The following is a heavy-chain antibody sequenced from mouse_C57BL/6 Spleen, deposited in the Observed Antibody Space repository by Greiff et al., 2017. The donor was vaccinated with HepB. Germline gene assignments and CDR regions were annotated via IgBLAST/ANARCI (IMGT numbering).Heavy chain of an antibody. V-gene: IGHV1-4*01. CDR3: ARSHYGNYGYFDV. CDR1: GYTFTSYT. CDR2: INPSSGYT. J-gene: IGHJ1*03. D-gene: IGHD2-1*01. Sequence: QVQLQQSGAELARPGASVKMSCKASGYTFTSYTMHWVKQRPGQGLEWIGYINPSSGYTKYNQKFKDKATLTADKSSGTAYMQLSSLTSEDSAVYYCARSHYGNYGYFDVWGTGTTVTVSS.